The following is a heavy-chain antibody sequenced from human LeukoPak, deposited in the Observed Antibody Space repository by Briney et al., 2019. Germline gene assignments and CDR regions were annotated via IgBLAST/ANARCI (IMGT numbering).Heavy chain of an antibody. CDR2: ISAYNGNT. Sequence: GASVKVSCKASGYTFTSYGISWVRQAPGQGLEWMGWISAYNGNTNYAQKLQGRVTMTTDTSTSTAYMELRSLRSDDTAVYYCASSADIDYGDYEYFQHWGQGTLVTVSS. CDR1: GYTFTSYG. V-gene: IGHV1-18*01. D-gene: IGHD4-17*01. J-gene: IGHJ1*01. CDR3: ASSADIDYGDYEYFQH.